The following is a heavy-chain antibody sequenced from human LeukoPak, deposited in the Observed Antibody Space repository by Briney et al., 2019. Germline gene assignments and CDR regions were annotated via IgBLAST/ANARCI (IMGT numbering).Heavy chain of an antibody. CDR3: ASTPGTRIAAAGIIDY. Sequence: GGSLRLSCAVSGFTFSTYAMSWVRQAPGKGLEWVSVIYSGGSTYYADSVKGRFTISRDNSKNTLYLQMNSLRAEDTAVYYCASTPGTRIAAAGIIDYWGQGTLVTVSS. J-gene: IGHJ4*02. V-gene: IGHV3-66*01. D-gene: IGHD6-13*01. CDR2: IYSGGST. CDR1: GFTFSTYA.